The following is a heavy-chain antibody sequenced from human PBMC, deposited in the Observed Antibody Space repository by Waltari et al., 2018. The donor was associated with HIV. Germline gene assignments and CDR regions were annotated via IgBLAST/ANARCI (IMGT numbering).Heavy chain of an antibody. CDR1: GYRFPSYY. D-gene: IGHD3-16*01. Sequence: QVQLMQSGAEVKKPGASVKFSCEASGYRFPSYYLYWVRQAPGQGLEWMGWINPKSGGTNYARRFEGEVSLTRDTSINTVFLEFNRLTLDDTAFYYCARGGGPNSTGHWGQGTLITVSP. V-gene: IGHV1-2*02. CDR3: ARGGGPNSTGH. J-gene: IGHJ4*02. CDR2: INPKSGGT.